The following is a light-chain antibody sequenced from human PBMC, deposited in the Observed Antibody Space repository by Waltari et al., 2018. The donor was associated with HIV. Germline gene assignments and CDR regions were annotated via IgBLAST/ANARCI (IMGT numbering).Light chain of an antibody. CDR1: SSDVGGYNY. Sequence: QSALTQPRSVSGSPGQSVTISCTGTSSDVGGYNYVSWYQQHPGKAPKLMIDDVNKRPSGVPDRFSGSKSGNTASLTISGLQAEDEADYYCCSYGGSFFYVFGTGTKVTVL. CDR3: CSYGGSFFYV. V-gene: IGLV2-11*01. J-gene: IGLJ1*01. CDR2: DVN.